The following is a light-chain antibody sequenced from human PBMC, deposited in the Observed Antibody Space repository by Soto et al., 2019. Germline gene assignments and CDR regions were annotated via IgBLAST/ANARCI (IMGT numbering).Light chain of an antibody. CDR2: EGS. CDR3: CSFAGTGTQYV. CDR1: SSNIGSYNL. J-gene: IGLJ1*01. V-gene: IGLV2-23*01. Sequence: QAVLTQPASVSGSLGQSITISCIGTSSNIGSYNLVSWYQHQPGKAPKIMIFEGSKWPSGVSNRFSGSRSGNTASLTISGLQAEDEADYYCCSFAGTGTQYVFGTGTKLTVL.